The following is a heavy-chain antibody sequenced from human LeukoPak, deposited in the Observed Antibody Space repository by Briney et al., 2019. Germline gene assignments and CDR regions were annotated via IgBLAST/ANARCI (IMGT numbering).Heavy chain of an antibody. CDR2: IYPKSGDT. Sequence: GAAVKVSCKASGYTFNGYYMHWVRQAPGQGLEFMGWIYPKSGDTNYAQKFQGRVTMTRDTSISTVYMELSRLRSDDTAVYYCARAKGRLFDYWGQGTLVTVSS. D-gene: IGHD6-25*01. CDR1: GYTFNGYY. V-gene: IGHV1-2*02. J-gene: IGHJ4*02. CDR3: ARAKGRLFDY.